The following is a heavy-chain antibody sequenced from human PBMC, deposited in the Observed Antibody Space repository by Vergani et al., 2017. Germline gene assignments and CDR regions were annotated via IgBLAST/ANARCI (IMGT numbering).Heavy chain of an antibody. CDR1: GFTFSSYW. Sequence: LEESGGGSVKPGGSLRLSCAASGFTFSSYWMSWVRQAPGKGLEWVANIKQDGSEKYYVDSVKGRFTISRDNAKNSLYLQMNSLRAEDTAVYYCARAWAPSYYDYVWGSYRYGSGWYFDYWGQGTLVTVSA. V-gene: IGHV3-7*01. J-gene: IGHJ4*02. CDR3: ARAWAPSYYDYVWGSYRYGSGWYFDY. D-gene: IGHD3-16*02. CDR2: IKQDGSEK.